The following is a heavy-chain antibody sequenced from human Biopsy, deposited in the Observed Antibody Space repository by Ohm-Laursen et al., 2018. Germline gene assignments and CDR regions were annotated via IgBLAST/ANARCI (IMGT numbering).Heavy chain of an antibody. CDR1: GFSFTGYY. CDR3: TRGGYYYDSLAYYYWFDP. J-gene: IGHJ5*02. CDR2: INTKTGDT. D-gene: IGHD3-22*01. Sequence: SVTVSCKASGFSFTGYYIHWVRQAPGQGLESMGWINTKTGDTNYAQKFQGRVTMTRDTSISTAYVDLSSLRSDDTAVYYCTRGGYYYDSLAYYYWFDPWGQGTLVTVSS. V-gene: IGHV1-2*02.